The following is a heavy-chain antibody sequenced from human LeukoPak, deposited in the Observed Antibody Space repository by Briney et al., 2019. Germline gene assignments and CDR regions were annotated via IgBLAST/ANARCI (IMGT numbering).Heavy chain of an antibody. CDR3: AKGRGSGHKEHWFDP. D-gene: IGHD6-19*01. CDR1: AYTFTTYD. V-gene: IGHV1-8*01. Sequence: PSGYLSFNSAAYTFTTYDINMVRHATGQGLELMWGTNPNSGNTGYTQKFQGRDTMTSNTSISTAYMELSSLRSEDTAVYYCAKGRGSGHKEHWFDPWGQGTLVTVSS. CDR2: TNPNSGNT. J-gene: IGHJ5*02.